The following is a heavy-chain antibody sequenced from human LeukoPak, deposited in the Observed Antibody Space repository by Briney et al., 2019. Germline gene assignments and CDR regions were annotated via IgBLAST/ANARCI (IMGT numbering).Heavy chain of an antibody. D-gene: IGHD3-22*01. V-gene: IGHV3-73*01. Sequence: PGGSLRLSCAASGFTFSGSAMHWVCQASGKGLEWVGRIRSKANSYATAYAASVKGRFTISRDDSKNTAYLQMNSLKTEDTAVYYCTRSSYYYDSSGYYYVRYFDYWGQGTLVTVSS. CDR1: GFTFSGSA. CDR2: IRSKANSYAT. J-gene: IGHJ4*02. CDR3: TRSSYYYDSSGYYYVRYFDY.